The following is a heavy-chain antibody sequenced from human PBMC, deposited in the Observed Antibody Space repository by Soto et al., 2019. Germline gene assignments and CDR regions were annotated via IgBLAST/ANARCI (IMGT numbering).Heavy chain of an antibody. V-gene: IGHV3-48*02. Sequence: EVQLVECGGGLVQPGGSLRLACAASGFIFSDYSMNWVRQFPGKGLEWIAYIDGGSSAIHYTDSVKGRFTISRDNARNSLYLQMNSLRDEDTAVYYCTREGSWGRGTQVTVSS. CDR1: GFIFSDYS. CDR2: IDGGSSAI. CDR3: TREGS. J-gene: IGHJ4*02.